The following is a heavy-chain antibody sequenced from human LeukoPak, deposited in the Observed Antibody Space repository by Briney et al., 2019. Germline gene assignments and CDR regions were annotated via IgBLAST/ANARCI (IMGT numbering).Heavy chain of an antibody. J-gene: IGHJ6*03. D-gene: IGHD1-1*01. V-gene: IGHV4-34*01. CDR1: GGSFSGYY. CDR2: INHSGST. CDR3: ARPPPRRVWTTPYYMDV. Sequence: PSETLSLTCAVYGGSFSGYYWSWIRQPPGKGLEWIGEINHSGSTNYNPSLKSRVTTSVDTSKNQFSLKLSSVTAADTAVYYCARPPPRRVWTTPYYMDVWGKGTTVTVSS.